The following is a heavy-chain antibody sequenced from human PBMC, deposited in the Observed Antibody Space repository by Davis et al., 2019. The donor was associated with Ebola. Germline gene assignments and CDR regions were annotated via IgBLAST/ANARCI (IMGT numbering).Heavy chain of an antibody. D-gene: IGHD3-22*01. CDR2: IYYSGST. Sequence: MPSETLSLTCTVFGGSISSSIYYWGWIRQPPGKGLEWIGSIYYSGSTYYNPSLKSRVTISVDTSKNQFSLKLSSVTAADTAVYYCARPPLRDSSGYYPKYFQHWGQGTLVTVSS. CDR1: GGSISSSIYY. CDR3: ARPPLRDSSGYYPKYFQH. V-gene: IGHV4-39*01. J-gene: IGHJ1*01.